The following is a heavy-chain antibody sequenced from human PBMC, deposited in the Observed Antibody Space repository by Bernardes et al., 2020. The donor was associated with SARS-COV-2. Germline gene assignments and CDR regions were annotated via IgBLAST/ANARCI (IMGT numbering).Heavy chain of an antibody. Sequence: GGSLRLSCAASGFTFSSHAMHWVRQAPGKGLEWVSVISDDGSNKYYGDSVKGRFTISRDNSKNTLYLQMNSLRAEDTAVYYCAKGDLGWELLGSFDHGGQGTLVNVSS. CDR1: GFTFSSHA. J-gene: IGHJ4*02. CDR3: AKGDLGWELLGSFDH. CDR2: ISDDGSNK. D-gene: IGHD1-26*01. V-gene: IGHV3-30*18.